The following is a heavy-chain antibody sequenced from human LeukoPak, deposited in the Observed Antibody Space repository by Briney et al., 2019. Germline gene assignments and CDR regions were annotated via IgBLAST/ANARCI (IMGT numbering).Heavy chain of an antibody. D-gene: IGHD6-13*01. CDR2: ISWDGGST. CDR3: AKDRVGSGWFSLDY. Sequence: SGGSLRLSCAASGFIFEDYAMHWVRQAPGKGLEWVSLISWDGGSTYYADSVKGRFTISRDSSKNSLYLQMNSLRPEDTALYYCAKDRVGSGWFSLDYWGQGTLVTVSS. J-gene: IGHJ4*02. V-gene: IGHV3-43D*03. CDR1: GFIFEDYA.